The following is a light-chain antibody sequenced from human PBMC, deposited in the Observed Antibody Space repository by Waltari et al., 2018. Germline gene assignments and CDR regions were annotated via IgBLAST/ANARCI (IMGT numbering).Light chain of an antibody. V-gene: IGLV2-11*01. J-gene: IGLJ2*01. CDR3: CSFAGTYEVV. Sequence: QSALTQPRSVSGSPGQSVTISCTGPSSDVGAYNYVPWYQQRPGKAPKLRIYDVSERPSGVPHRFSGSKSGNTASLTISGLQAEDEADYYCCSFAGTYEVVFGGGTKLTVL. CDR2: DVS. CDR1: SSDVGAYNY.